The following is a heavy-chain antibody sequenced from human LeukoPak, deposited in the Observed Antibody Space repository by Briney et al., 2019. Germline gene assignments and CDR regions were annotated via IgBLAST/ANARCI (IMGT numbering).Heavy chain of an antibody. Sequence: PSETLSLTCTVSGGSISSSSYYWGWIRQPPGKGLEWIGNINYGGSGSTYYNPSLKRRVTISVDTSRSQFSLKLNSVTAADTAVYYCARLPTGYPNWFDPWGQGTLVTVSS. D-gene: IGHD3-9*01. CDR2: INYGGSGST. V-gene: IGHV4-39*01. CDR1: GGSISSSSYY. J-gene: IGHJ5*02. CDR3: ARLPTGYPNWFDP.